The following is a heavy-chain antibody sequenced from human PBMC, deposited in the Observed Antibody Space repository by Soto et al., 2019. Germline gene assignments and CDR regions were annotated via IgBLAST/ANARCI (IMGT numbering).Heavy chain of an antibody. D-gene: IGHD3-22*01. J-gene: IGHJ4*02. CDR2: ISYDGSNK. V-gene: IGHV3-30*18. CDR3: AKEPFTMMHSPLVGY. CDR1: GFTFSSYG. Sequence: QVQLVESGGGVVQPGRSLRLSCAASGFTFSSYGMHWVRQAPGKGLEWVAVISYDGSNKYYADSVKGRFTISRDNSKNTLYLQMNSLRAEDTAVYYCAKEPFTMMHSPLVGYWGQGTLVTVSS.